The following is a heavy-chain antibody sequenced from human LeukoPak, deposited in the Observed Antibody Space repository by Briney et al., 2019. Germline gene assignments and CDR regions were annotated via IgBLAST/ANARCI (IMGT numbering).Heavy chain of an antibody. CDR2: ISGGGATT. CDR1: GFTFSSYA. V-gene: IGHV3-23*01. Sequence: GGSLRLSCAASGFTFSSYAMSWVRQAPGKGLEWVSAISGGGATTYHADSVKGRFTISRDNSKNTLYPQMNSLRAEDTAVYYCAKAEEQMENPDWGQGTLVTVSS. J-gene: IGHJ4*02. D-gene: IGHD1/OR15-1a*01. CDR3: AKAEEQMENPD.